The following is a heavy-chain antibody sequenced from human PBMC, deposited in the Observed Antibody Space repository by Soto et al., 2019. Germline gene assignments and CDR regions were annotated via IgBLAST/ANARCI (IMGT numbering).Heavy chain of an antibody. V-gene: IGHV4-30-2*01. CDR2: ISHTGST. J-gene: IGHJ5*02. CDR3: ARAVAPYLGTWFDP. Sequence: TLSLTCAVSGGSISSGNSYSWSWIRQPPGKGLEWIGSISHTGSTSYNPSLKGRVTMSVDKSKNQFSLKLSSVTAADMAVYYCARAVAPYLGTWFDPWGQGTLVTVSS. CDR1: GGSISSGNSYS. D-gene: IGHD3-16*01.